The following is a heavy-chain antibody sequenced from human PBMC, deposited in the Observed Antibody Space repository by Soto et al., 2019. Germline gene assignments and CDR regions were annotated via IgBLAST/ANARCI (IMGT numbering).Heavy chain of an antibody. D-gene: IGHD2-21*01. CDR1: XXXXSSYX. Sequence: EVQLVESGXXLVKPGXXLRLSCAASXXXXSSYXXXXVRQAPGKGLEWVSSISSSSSYIYYADSVKGRFTISRDNAKNSRYLQMNSLRAEDTAVYYCARRAVIAIPPPMDVWGKGTTVTVSS. CDR2: ISSSSSYI. CDR3: ARRAVIAIPPPMDV. V-gene: IGHV3-21*01. J-gene: IGHJ6*04.